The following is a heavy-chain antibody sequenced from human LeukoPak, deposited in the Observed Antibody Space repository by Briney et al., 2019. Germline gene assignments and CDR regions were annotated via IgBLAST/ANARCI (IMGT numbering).Heavy chain of an antibody. CDR1: GVSISSGDYS. D-gene: IGHD3-10*01. CDR3: AADYGSGSYRFDY. V-gene: IGHV4-30-2*01. CDR2: IYSSGNT. Sequence: SETLSLTCAVSGVSISSGDYSWSWIRQLPGKGLEWIGYIYSSGNTLYNPSLRSRATISLDRSKNQFSLRLSSVTAADTAVYYCAADYGSGSYRFDYWGQGTLVSVSS. J-gene: IGHJ4*02.